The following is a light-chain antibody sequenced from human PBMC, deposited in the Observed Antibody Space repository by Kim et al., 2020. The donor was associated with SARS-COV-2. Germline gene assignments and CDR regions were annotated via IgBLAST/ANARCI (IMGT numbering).Light chain of an antibody. Sequence: CTLTSGSNDNRVDWYQQGPGKGPRVVMRVGTGGIVGSKGYGIPDRFSVSGSGLNRYLTIKNIQEEDESDYHCGTDHGTGSKFLVIFGGGTKLTVL. CDR1: SGSNDNR. CDR3: GTDHGTGSKFLVI. V-gene: IGLV9-49*01. CDR2: VGTGGIVG. J-gene: IGLJ2*01.